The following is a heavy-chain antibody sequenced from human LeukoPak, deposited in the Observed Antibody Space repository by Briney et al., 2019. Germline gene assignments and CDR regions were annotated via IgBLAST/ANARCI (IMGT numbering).Heavy chain of an antibody. V-gene: IGHV1-2*02. D-gene: IGHD3-10*01. CDR3: ARDFLRHYYGSGSYGGEDY. CDR2: INPNSGGT. J-gene: IGHJ4*02. Sequence: GASVKVSCKASGYTFTGYYMHWVRQAPGQGLEWMGWINPNSGGTNYAQKFQGRVTMTRDTSISTACMELSRLRSDDTAVYYCARDFLRHYYGSGSYGGEDYWGQGTLVTVSS. CDR1: GYTFTGYY.